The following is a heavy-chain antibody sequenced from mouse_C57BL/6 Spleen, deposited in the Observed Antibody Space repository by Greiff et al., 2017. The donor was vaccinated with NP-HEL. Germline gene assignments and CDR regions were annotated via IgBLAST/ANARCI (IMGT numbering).Heavy chain of an antibody. CDR1: GYTFTDYE. CDR3: TRAPLYSNDY. Sequence: VQRVESGAELVRPGASVTLSCKASGYTFTDYEMHWVKQTPVHGLEWIGAIDPETGGTAYNQKFKGKAILTADKSSSTAYMALRSLTSEDSAVYYCTRAPLYSNDYWGQGTSVTVSS. V-gene: IGHV1-15*01. CDR2: IDPETGGT. J-gene: IGHJ4*01.